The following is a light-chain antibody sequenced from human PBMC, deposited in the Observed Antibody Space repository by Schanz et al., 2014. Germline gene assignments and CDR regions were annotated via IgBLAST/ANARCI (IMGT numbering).Light chain of an antibody. J-gene: IGLJ2*01. CDR2: GNS. Sequence: QSVLTQPPSVSGAPGQTVTISCTGSSSNIGAGFDVHWYQQLPSTAPKLLIYGNSHRPSGVPDRFSGSKSGTSASLTITGLQAEDEADYYCSSYTSSSAFGVVFGGGTKLTVL. V-gene: IGLV1-40*01. CDR3: SSYTSSSAFGVV. CDR1: SSNIGAGFD.